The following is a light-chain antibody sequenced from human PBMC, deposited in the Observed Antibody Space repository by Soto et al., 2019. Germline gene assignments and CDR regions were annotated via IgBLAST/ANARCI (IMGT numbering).Light chain of an antibody. Sequence: EVVLTQSPATLSLSPGARATLSCRTSQSIDYNLAWFQQKPGQTPRLLILAASQRAAGVPARFRGSGSGTDFTITISSLEPEDFAVYYCQERSGWPRGTFGGGTKVEIK. V-gene: IGKV3-11*01. CDR3: QERSGWPRGT. J-gene: IGKJ4*01. CDR1: QSIDYN. CDR2: AAS.